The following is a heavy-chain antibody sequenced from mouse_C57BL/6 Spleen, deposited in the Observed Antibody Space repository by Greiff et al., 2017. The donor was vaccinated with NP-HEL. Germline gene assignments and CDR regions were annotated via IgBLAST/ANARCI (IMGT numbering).Heavy chain of an antibody. Sequence: QVQLKQSGAELARPGASVKLSCKASGYTFTSYGISWVKQRTGQGLEWIGEIYPRSGNNYYNEKFKGKATLTADKSSSTAYMELRSLTSEDSAVYFCAYYYGSSLYFDYWGQGTTLTVSS. V-gene: IGHV1-81*01. CDR3: AYYYGSSLYFDY. J-gene: IGHJ2*01. CDR2: IYPRSGNN. CDR1: GYTFTSYG. D-gene: IGHD1-1*01.